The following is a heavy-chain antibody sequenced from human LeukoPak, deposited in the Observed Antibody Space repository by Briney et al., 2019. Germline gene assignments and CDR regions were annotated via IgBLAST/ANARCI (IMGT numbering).Heavy chain of an antibody. V-gene: IGHV3-23*01. CDR3: AKDVEKYSGSYLGAFDI. D-gene: IGHD1-26*01. Sequence: GGSLRLSCATSGFIFSDYGMSWVRQAPGKGLEWVSAVSGSGGNTFYADSVKGRFTISRDNSKNTLYLQMNSLRAEDTAVYYCAKDVEKYSGSYLGAFDIWGQETMVTVSS. CDR1: GFIFSDYG. CDR2: VSGSGGNT. J-gene: IGHJ3*02.